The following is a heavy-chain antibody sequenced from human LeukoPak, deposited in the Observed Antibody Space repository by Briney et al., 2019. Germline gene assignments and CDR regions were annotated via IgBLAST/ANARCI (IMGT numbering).Heavy chain of an antibody. V-gene: IGHV1-18*04. Sequence: ASVKVSCKASGYTFTTYGISWVRQAPGQGFEWMGWINTYNGNTNYAHKFRGRVTMTRDTSTSTVYMELSSLRSEDTAVYYCARDVAPRDMGFDYWGQGTLVTVSS. J-gene: IGHJ4*02. D-gene: IGHD2-15*01. CDR1: GYTFTTYG. CDR3: ARDVAPRDMGFDY. CDR2: INTYNGNT.